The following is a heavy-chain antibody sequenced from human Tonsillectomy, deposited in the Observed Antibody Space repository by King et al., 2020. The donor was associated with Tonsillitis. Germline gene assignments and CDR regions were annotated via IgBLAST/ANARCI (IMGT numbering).Heavy chain of an antibody. J-gene: IGHJ5*02. D-gene: IGHD3-10*02. Sequence: HVQLVESGAEVKKPGASVRVSCQASGYTFTSYYMHWVRQAPGQGLEWMGVINPSGGNTTYTQNFQGRVTMTRDTSTSTASMELSSLRSEDTAVYYCARERGVRRKGCLPSQLEPWGQGTLVTVSS. CDR3: ARERGVRRKGCLPSQLEP. CDR2: INPSGGNT. V-gene: IGHV1-46*01. CDR1: GYTFTSYY.